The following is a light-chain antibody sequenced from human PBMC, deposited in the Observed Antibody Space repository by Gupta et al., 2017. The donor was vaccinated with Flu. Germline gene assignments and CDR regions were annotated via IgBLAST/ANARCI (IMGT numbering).Light chain of an antibody. Sequence: IQMILSPSSLSAAAGDRVTITCQASQDISNYVNWYQQKPGKAPKLLIYDASNLETGVPSRFSGSGSGTDFTFTISSLQPEDIATYYCQQYDNLPLTFGGGTKVEIK. CDR2: DAS. CDR1: QDISNY. V-gene: IGKV1-33*01. J-gene: IGKJ4*01. CDR3: QQYDNLPLT.